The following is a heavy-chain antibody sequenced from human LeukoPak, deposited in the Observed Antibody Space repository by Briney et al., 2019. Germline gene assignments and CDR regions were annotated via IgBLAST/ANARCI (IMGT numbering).Heavy chain of an antibody. D-gene: IGHD3-3*01. V-gene: IGHV1-8*03. Sequence: ASVKVSCKASGYTFTSYDINWVRQATGQGLEWMGWMNPNSGNTGYAQKFQGRVTITRNTSTSTAYMELSSLRSEDTAVYYCARGPNRYDFWSGYLVWYMDVWGKGTTVTVSS. CDR1: GYTFTSYD. CDR2: MNPNSGNT. CDR3: ARGPNRYDFWSGYLVWYMDV. J-gene: IGHJ6*03.